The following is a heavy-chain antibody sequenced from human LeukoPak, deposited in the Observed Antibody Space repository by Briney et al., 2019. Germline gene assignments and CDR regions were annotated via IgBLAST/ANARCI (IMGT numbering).Heavy chain of an antibody. CDR3: ATVCSSTSCYTSHIDY. CDR2: VDPEDGET. V-gene: IGHV1-69-2*01. J-gene: IGHJ4*02. Sequence: GASVKVSCKASGYTFTDYYMHCVQQAPGKGLEWMGRVDPEDGETIYAEKFQGRVTITADTSTDTAYMELSSLRSEDTAVYYCATVCSSTSCYTSHIDYWGQGTLVTVSS. CDR1: GYTFTDYY. D-gene: IGHD2-2*02.